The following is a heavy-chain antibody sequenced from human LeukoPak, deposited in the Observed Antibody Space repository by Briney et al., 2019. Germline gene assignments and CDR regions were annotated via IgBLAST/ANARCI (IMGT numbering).Heavy chain of an antibody. CDR2: ISSSGSTI. CDR1: GFTFSDYY. V-gene: IGHV3-11*04. CDR3: ARAFSLNSFDP. Sequence: GGSLRLSCAASGFTFSDYYMSWIRQAPGKGLEWVSYISSSGSTIYYADSVKGRFTISTDNAKNSLYLQMNSLTAEDTAAYYCARAFSLNSFDPWGQGTLVTVSS. J-gene: IGHJ5*02. D-gene: IGHD3-3*01.